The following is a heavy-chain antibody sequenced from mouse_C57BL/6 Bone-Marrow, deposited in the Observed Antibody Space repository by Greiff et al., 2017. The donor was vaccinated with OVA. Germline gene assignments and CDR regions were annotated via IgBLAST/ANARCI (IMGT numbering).Heavy chain of an antibody. CDR3: TLLLRYPFDY. D-gene: IGHD1-1*01. Sequence: VQLQQSGAELVRPGASVKLSCTASGFNIKDDYMHWVKQRPEQGLEWIGWIDPENGDTEYASKFQGKATITADTASNTAYLQLSSLTSEDTAVYYCTLLLRYPFDYWGQGTTLTVSS. J-gene: IGHJ2*01. CDR1: GFNIKDDY. CDR2: IDPENGDT. V-gene: IGHV14-4*01.